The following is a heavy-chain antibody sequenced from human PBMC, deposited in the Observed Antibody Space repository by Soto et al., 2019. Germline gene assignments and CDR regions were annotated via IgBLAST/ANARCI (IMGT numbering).Heavy chain of an antibody. CDR2: IYWDDDK. CDR3: AHRVLRTVFGLVTTTAIYFDF. D-gene: IGHD3-3*01. Sequence: QITLNESGPTVVRPTETLTLTCRFSGFSLTTSGVGVGWIRQSPGKAPEWLALIYWDDDKCYSASLKSRLTITKDTSKNQVVLTVSDLDLTDTATYYCAHRVLRTVFGLVTTTAIYFDFWGQGTPVAVSS. CDR1: GFSLTTSGVG. J-gene: IGHJ4*02. V-gene: IGHV2-5*02.